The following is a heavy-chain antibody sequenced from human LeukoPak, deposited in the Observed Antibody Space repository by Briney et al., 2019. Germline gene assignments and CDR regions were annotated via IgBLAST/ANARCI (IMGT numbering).Heavy chain of an antibody. CDR2: IIPIFGTA. CDR1: GGTFSSYA. CDR3: ARVDTNKIPAAHTYFDY. V-gene: IGHV1-69*01. J-gene: IGHJ4*03. D-gene: IGHD2-2*01. Sequence: SVKVSCKASGGTFSSYAISWERQAPGQGLEWMGGIIPIFGTANYAQKFQGRVTITADESTSTAYMELSSLRSEDTAVYYCARVDTNKIPAAHTYFDYWGQGTMVTVSS.